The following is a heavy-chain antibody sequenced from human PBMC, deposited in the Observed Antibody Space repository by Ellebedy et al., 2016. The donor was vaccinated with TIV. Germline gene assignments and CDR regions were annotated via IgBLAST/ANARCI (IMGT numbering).Heavy chain of an antibody. Sequence: MPSETLSLTCAIYGGPSSGYYWNWIRQPPGKGLEWIGEINHAGSANYNPSLKSRFTIAIDTSKNQFSLNVRSVTAADTAVYYCARGRYYDFWNGYMDAFDSWGQGTMVTVSS. J-gene: IGHJ3*02. V-gene: IGHV4-34*01. CDR3: ARGRYYDFWNGYMDAFDS. CDR1: GGPSSGYY. D-gene: IGHD3-3*01. CDR2: INHAGSA.